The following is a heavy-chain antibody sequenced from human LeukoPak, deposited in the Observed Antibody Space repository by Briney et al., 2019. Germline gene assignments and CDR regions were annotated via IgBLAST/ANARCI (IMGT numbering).Heavy chain of an antibody. J-gene: IGHJ6*03. V-gene: IGHV3-23*01. CDR1: GFTLSSYA. D-gene: IGHD3-10*01. Sequence: GGSLRLSCAASGFTLSSYAMSWVRQAPGKGLEWVSSISASGGSTIYADSVKGRFTISRDNSKNTVYLQMNSLRAEDTAVYYCAKVMKGSERLTMVRGVIIKTAGLYYMDVWGKGTTVTVSS. CDR3: AKVMKGSERLTMVRGVIIKTAGLYYMDV. CDR2: ISASGGST.